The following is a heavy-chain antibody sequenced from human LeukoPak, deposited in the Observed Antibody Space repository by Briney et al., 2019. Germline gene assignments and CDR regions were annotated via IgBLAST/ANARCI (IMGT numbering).Heavy chain of an antibody. CDR1: GFTFSSYG. D-gene: IGHD6-13*01. CDR2: ISYDGSNK. Sequence: GRSLRLSCAASGFTFSSYGMHWVRQAPGKGLEWVAVISYDGSNKYYADSVKGRFTISRDNSKNTLYLQMNSLRAEDTAVYYCARDTGKQQLVFDAFHIWGQGTMVTVSS. CDR3: ARDTGKQQLVFDAFHI. V-gene: IGHV3-30*03. J-gene: IGHJ3*02.